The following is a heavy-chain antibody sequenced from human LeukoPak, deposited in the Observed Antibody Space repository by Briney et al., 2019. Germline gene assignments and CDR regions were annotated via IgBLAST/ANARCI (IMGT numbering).Heavy chain of an antibody. J-gene: IGHJ6*03. CDR2: ISAYNGNT. CDR3: ARRYSDSGNYYYMDV. CDR1: GYTFTSYG. D-gene: IGHD3-22*01. Sequence: GASVKVSCKASGYTFTSYGISWVRQAPGQGLEWMGWISAYNGNTNYAQKLQGRVTMTRNTSISTAYMELSSLRSEDTAVYYCARRYSDSGNYYYMDVWGKGTTVTISS. V-gene: IGHV1-18*01.